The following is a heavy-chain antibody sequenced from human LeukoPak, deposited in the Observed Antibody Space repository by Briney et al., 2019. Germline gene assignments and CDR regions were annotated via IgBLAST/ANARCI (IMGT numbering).Heavy chain of an antibody. CDR3: SRAQSIAVAGGYFDY. CDR2: ISPILGIA. V-gene: IGHV1-69*04. D-gene: IGHD6-19*01. Sequence: ASVKVSCKASGGTFSSYAISWVRQAPGQGLEWMGRISPILGIANYAQKFQGRVTITADKSTSTAHMELSSLRSEDTAVYYCSRAQSIAVAGGYFDYWGQGTLVTVSS. CDR1: GGTFSSYA. J-gene: IGHJ4*02.